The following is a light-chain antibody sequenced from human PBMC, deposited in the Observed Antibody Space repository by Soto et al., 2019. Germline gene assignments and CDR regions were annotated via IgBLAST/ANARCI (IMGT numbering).Light chain of an antibody. Sequence: QSALTQPASVSGSPVQSITISCTGTSSDVGGYNYVSWYQQHPGKAPKLMIYEVSNRPSGVSNRFSGSKSGNTASLTSSGLQAEDEADYYCSSYTSSSTLVFGTGTRSPS. CDR1: SSDVGGYNY. V-gene: IGLV2-14*01. J-gene: IGLJ1*01. CDR3: SSYTSSSTLV. CDR2: EVS.